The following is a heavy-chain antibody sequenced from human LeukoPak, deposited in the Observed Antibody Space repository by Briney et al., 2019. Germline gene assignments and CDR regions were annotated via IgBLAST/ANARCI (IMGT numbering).Heavy chain of an antibody. V-gene: IGHV3-20*04. Sequence: PGGSLRLPCAASGFTFDDYGMSWVRQAPGKGLEWVSGINWNGGSTGYADSVKGRFTISRDNAKNSLYLQMNSLRAEDTALYYCARDGPSYDYVWGSYRPRPNWYFDLWGRGTLVTVSS. J-gene: IGHJ2*01. CDR3: ARDGPSYDYVWGSYRPRPNWYFDL. D-gene: IGHD3-16*02. CDR2: INWNGGST. CDR1: GFTFDDYG.